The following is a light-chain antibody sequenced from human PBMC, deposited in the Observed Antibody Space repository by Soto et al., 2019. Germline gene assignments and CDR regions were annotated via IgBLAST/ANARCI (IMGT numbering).Light chain of an antibody. J-gene: IGKJ1*01. CDR1: QSVSRY. CDR3: QQYDSYSWT. Sequence: EIVLAQSPATLSLSPGERATLSCRASQSVSRYLAWYQQKPGQAPRLLIYDASNRATGIPARFSGSGSGTDFTLTISSLEPEDFAVYYCQQYDSYSWTFGQGTKVEV. CDR2: DAS. V-gene: IGKV3-11*01.